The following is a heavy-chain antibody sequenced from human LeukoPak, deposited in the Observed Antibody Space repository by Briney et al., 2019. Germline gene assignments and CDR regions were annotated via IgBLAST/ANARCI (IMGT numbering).Heavy chain of an antibody. CDR2: IYHSGST. CDR1: GYSISSGYY. J-gene: IGHJ4*02. D-gene: IGHD3-22*01. CDR3: ARAVCSSGYYCIPYDY. Sequence: SETLSLTCAVSGYSISSGYYWGWIRQPPGKGLEWIGSIYHSGSTYYNPSLKSRVTISVDTSKNQFSLKPSSVTAADTAVYYCARAVCSSGYYCIPYDYWGQGTLVTVSS. V-gene: IGHV4-38-2*01.